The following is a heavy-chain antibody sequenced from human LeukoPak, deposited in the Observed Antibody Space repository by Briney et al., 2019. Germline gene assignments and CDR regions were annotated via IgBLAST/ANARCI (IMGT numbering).Heavy chain of an antibody. CDR1: GFTFDDYA. Sequence: GGSLRLSCAASGFTFDDYAMHWVRQAPGKGLEWVSGISWNSGSIGYADSVKGRFTISRDNAKNSLHLQMNSLRAEDTALYYCAKGRQGLRYFDWSYFDYWGQGTLVTVSS. CDR2: ISWNSGSI. V-gene: IGHV3-9*01. J-gene: IGHJ4*02. D-gene: IGHD3-9*01. CDR3: AKGRQGLRYFDWSYFDY.